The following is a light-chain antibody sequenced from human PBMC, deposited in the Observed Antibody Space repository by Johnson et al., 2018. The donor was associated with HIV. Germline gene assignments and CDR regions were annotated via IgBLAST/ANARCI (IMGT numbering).Light chain of an antibody. V-gene: IGLV1-51*01. CDR1: SSNIGNNS. CDR3: GTWDSSLSAV. Sequence: QSVLTQPPSVSAAPGQTVTIPCSGNSSNIGNNSVSWCQRLPGPAPKLLIHDTDERPPGIPDRFSGSKSGTSATLGITGLQTGDEADYYCGTWDSSLSAVFGTGTKVTVL. CDR2: DTD. J-gene: IGLJ1*01.